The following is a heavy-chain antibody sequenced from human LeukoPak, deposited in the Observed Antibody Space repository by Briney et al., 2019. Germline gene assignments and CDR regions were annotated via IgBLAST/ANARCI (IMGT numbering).Heavy chain of an antibody. Sequence: ASVKASCKASGYTFTSYGISWVRQAPGQGLEWMGWISAYNGNTNYAQKLQGRVTMTRDMATTTVYMELSSLRSEDTAVYYCAINYYDSGSPKSYYFDYWGQGTLVTVSS. CDR2: ISAYNGNT. J-gene: IGHJ4*02. CDR1: GYTFTSYG. CDR3: AINYYDSGSPKSYYFDY. V-gene: IGHV1-18*01. D-gene: IGHD3-10*01.